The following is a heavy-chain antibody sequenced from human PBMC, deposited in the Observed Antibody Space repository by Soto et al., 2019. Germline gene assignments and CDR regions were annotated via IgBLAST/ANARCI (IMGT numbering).Heavy chain of an antibody. CDR2: ISGSGLTI. D-gene: IGHD5-12*01. CDR1: GFIFSDYE. J-gene: IGHJ5*02. CDR3: ARGPYRNTYNWFDS. Sequence: HPGGSLRLSCAASGFIFSDYEINWVRQAPGKGLEWVSYISGSGLTIYYADSVKGRFTISRDNAKNSLYLQMNSLGVEDTAVYYCARGPYRNTYNWFDSWGQGTLVTV. V-gene: IGHV3-48*03.